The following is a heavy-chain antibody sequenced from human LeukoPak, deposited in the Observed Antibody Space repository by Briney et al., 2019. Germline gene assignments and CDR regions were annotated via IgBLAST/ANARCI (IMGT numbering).Heavy chain of an antibody. D-gene: IGHD3-10*01. CDR2: IYYSGST. V-gene: IGHV4-59*08. Sequence: TSETLSLTCTVSGVSISSYYWSWIRQPPGKGLEWIGYIYYSGSTNYNPSLKSRVTISVDTSKNQFSLKLSSVTAADRAVYYCAWAMVRGVGPRDWGQGTLVTVSS. CDR1: GVSISSYY. J-gene: IGHJ4*02. CDR3: AWAMVRGVGPRD.